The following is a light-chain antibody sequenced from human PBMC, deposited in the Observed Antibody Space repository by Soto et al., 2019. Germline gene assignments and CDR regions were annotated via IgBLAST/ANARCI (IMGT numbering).Light chain of an antibody. Sequence: DIQLTQSPSFLSASVGDRVTITCRASPGISSYLAWYQQKPGKVPELLIFSASTLVSGVPSRFSGSGSETEFTLTISSLQPEDIATYYCQQYDNLLLTFGGGTKVEIK. CDR3: QQYDNLLLT. J-gene: IGKJ4*01. V-gene: IGKV1-9*01. CDR1: PGISSY. CDR2: SAS.